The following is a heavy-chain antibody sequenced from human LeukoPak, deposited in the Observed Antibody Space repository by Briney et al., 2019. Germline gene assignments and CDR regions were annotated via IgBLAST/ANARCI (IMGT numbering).Heavy chain of an antibody. D-gene: IGHD2/OR15-2a*01. Sequence: GGSLRLSCAASGFTFSNFWMGWVRQAPGKGLEWVANIKQDGSEKRYVDPVKGRFTISRDNSKNTLYLQMNSLRAEDTAVYYCAKDRHERESNYYFDYWGQGTLVTVSS. CDR2: IKQDGSEK. CDR1: GFTFSNFW. J-gene: IGHJ4*02. CDR3: AKDRHERESNYYFDY. V-gene: IGHV3-7*01.